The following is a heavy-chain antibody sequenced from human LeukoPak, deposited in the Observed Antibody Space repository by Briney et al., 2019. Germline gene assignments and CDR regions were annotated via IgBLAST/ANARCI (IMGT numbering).Heavy chain of an antibody. J-gene: IGHJ4*02. CDR3: ARVDAGRYYGHDN. Sequence: ASVKVSCKTSGYSFSSRDISWARQAPGQGLEWMGWISVYNANTNYAQRFQGRVTMTTDPSTSIAYMELRSLRSDDTAVYYCARVDAGRYYGHDNWGQGTLVTVSS. D-gene: IGHD1-26*01. V-gene: IGHV1-18*01. CDR2: ISVYNANT. CDR1: GYSFSSRD.